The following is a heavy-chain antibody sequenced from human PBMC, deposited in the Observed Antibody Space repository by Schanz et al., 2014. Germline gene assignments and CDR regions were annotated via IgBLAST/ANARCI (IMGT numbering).Heavy chain of an antibody. CDR3: ARDVGRPGHFWYFDL. CDR1: GYVFTAYY. J-gene: IGHJ2*01. CDR2: TNPNGGA. D-gene: IGHD1-1*01. V-gene: IGHV1-2*02. Sequence: QGHLVQSGAEVKEPGASVQVSCKASGYVFTAYYMHWVRQAPGQRLEWMGVTNPNGGAEFAQKFQGRISMTRDTSTTTFYMELSSLTSDDTAVYFCARDVGRPGHFWYFDLWGRGTLVTVSS.